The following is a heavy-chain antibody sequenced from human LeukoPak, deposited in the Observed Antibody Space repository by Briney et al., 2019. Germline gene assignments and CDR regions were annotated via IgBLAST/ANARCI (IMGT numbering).Heavy chain of an antibody. CDR2: IYTSGST. D-gene: IGHD3-10*01. J-gene: IGHJ6*03. V-gene: IGHV4-61*02. CDR3: ARYSNIRLLWFGESPWYMDV. Sequence: SETLSLTCTVSGGSISSGSYYWSWIRQPAGKGLEWIGRIYTSGSTNYNPSLKSRVTISVDTSKNQFSLKLSSVTAADTAVYYCARYSNIRLLWFGESPWYMDVWGKGTTVTISS. CDR1: GGSISSGSYY.